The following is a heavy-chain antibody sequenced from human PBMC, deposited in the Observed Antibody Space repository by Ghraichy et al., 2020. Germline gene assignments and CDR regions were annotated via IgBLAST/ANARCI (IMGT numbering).Heavy chain of an antibody. J-gene: IGHJ4*02. CDR1: GFTLTSYS. CDR3: VIQGRSYYFDSSAYFDY. CDR2: ISTSSSYI. D-gene: IGHD3-22*01. V-gene: IGHV3-21*01. Sequence: GGSLRLSCAASGFTLTSYSMNWVRQAPGKGLEWVSSISTSSSYIYYADSVKGRFTISRDNAKKSLYLQMNSLRAEDTAVYYCVIQGRSYYFDSSAYFDYWGQGTLVTVSS.